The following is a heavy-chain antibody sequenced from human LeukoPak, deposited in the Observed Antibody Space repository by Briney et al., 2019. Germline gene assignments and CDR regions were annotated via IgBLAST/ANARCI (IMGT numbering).Heavy chain of an antibody. CDR2: IKADGSEK. D-gene: IGHD3-22*01. J-gene: IGHJ3*01. Sequence: PGGSLRLSCAASGFSLSTYWMNWVRQAPGKGLEWVADIKADGSEKYYVDSVKSRFTISRDNAKNSLYLQMSSLRVEDTAVYYCARGDYFDRAFDVWGQGTMVTVS. CDR1: GFSLSTYW. CDR3: ARGDYFDRAFDV. V-gene: IGHV3-7*01.